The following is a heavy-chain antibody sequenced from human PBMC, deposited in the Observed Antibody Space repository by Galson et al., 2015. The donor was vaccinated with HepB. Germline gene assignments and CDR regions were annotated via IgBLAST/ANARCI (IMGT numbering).Heavy chain of an antibody. CDR1: GGTFSSYA. D-gene: IGHD6-19*01. CDR2: IIPIFGTA. CDR3: ARMEAVAANWFDP. Sequence: SVKVSCKASGGTFSSYAISWVRQAPGQGLEWMGGIIPIFGTANYAQKFQGRVTITADKSTSTAYMELSSLRSEDTAVYYCARMEAVAANWFDPWGQGTLVTVSS. V-gene: IGHV1-69*06. J-gene: IGHJ5*02.